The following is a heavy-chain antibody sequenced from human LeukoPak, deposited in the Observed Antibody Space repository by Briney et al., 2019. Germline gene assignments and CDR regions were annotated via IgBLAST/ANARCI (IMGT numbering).Heavy chain of an antibody. CDR3: ARDSVGATYYYSYGMDV. CDR2: IIPILGIA. CDR1: GCTFSSYA. D-gene: IGHD1-26*01. J-gene: IGHJ6*02. V-gene: IGHV1-69*04. Sequence: GASVKVSCKASGCTFSSYAISWLRQAPGQGLEWMGRIIPILGIANYAQKFQGRVTITAHKSTSSAYMELSSLRSKDTAVYYCARDSVGATYYYSYGMDVWGQGTTVTVSS.